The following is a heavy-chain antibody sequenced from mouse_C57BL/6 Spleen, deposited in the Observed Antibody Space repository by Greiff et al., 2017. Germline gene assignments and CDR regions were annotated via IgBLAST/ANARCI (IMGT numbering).Heavy chain of an antibody. V-gene: IGHV2-5*01. D-gene: IGHD2-1*01. CDR2: IWTGGGT. Sequence: QVQLQQSGPGLVQPSQSLSITCTASGFSLTSYGVHWVRQSPGKGLEWLGVIWTGGGTAYNAAFMSRLSITKDNSKIQVFIKMNSLQADDTAIYYCAKGLLGGYAMDYWGQGTSVTVSS. CDR3: AKGLLGGYAMDY. CDR1: GFSLTSYG. J-gene: IGHJ4*01.